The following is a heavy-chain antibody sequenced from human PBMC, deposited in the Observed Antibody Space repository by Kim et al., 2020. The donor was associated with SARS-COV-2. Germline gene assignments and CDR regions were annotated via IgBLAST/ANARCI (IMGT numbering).Heavy chain of an antibody. D-gene: IGHD6-13*01. CDR2: ISSSGSTI. V-gene: IGHV3-48*03. CDR3: ARDRSSSWYRAFDY. Sequence: GGSLRLSCAASGFTFSSYDMNWVRQAPGKGLEWVSYISSSGSTIYYADSVKGRFTISRDNAKNSLYLQMNSLRAEDTAVYYCARDRSSSWYRAFDYWGQGTLVTVSS. CDR1: GFTFSSYD. J-gene: IGHJ4*02.